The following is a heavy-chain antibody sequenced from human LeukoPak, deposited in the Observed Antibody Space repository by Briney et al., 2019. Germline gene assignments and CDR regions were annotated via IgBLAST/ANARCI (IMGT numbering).Heavy chain of an antibody. Sequence: GASVKVSCKASGYTFTDYYMHWVRQAPGQGLEWIGWINPKSGGTKYAQKFQGRVTMTRDTSISTAYLELSRLRSDDTGVYYCARDPTYYYDTTGYYGGNWLDPWGQGTLVTVSS. V-gene: IGHV1-2*02. CDR3: ARDPTYYYDTTGYYGGNWLDP. D-gene: IGHD3-22*01. J-gene: IGHJ5*02. CDR1: GYTFTDYY. CDR2: INPKSGGT.